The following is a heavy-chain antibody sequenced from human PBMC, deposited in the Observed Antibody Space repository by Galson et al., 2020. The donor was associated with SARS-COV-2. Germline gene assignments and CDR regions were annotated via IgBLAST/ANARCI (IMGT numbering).Heavy chain of an antibody. CDR3: AGWASYYYYGMDV. Sequence: ETSETLSLTCTVSGGSVSSGGHYWSWIRQHPGRGLEWIGCIYDSGSTHYNPSLKSRLNISVDTSKNQFSLKLSSVTAADTAVYYCAGWASYYYYGMDVWGQGTTVTVAS. CDR1: GGSVSSGGHY. CDR2: IYDSGST. V-gene: IGHV4-31*03. J-gene: IGHJ6*01. D-gene: IGHD3-16*01.